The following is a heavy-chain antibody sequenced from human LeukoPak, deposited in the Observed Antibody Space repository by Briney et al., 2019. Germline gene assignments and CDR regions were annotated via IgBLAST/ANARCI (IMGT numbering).Heavy chain of an antibody. Sequence: SETLSLTCTVSGGSINNYYCSWIRQPAGKGLEWIGHIYTSGNTNYNYNPSLKSRVSMSIDTSKNQFSLKLSSVAAADTAFYYCATYSSASDAFDIWGQGTKVTVSS. CDR2: IYTSGNTNY. D-gene: IGHD6-19*01. V-gene: IGHV4-4*07. CDR3: ATYSSASDAFDI. J-gene: IGHJ3*02. CDR1: GGSINNYY.